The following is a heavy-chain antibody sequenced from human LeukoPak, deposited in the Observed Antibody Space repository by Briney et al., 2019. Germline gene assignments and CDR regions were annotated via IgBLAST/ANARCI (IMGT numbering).Heavy chain of an antibody. CDR2: IIPLFGTP. CDR3: ARDLSSGWYYFDY. V-gene: IGHV1-69*01. Sequence: VASVKVSCKASGGTFSSYAITWVRQAPGQGLEWMGGIIPLFGTPNYAQKFQGRVTITADESASTAYVELSSLRSEDTAVYYYARDLSSGWYYFDYCGQGTLVTVSS. D-gene: IGHD6-19*01. CDR1: GGTFSSYA. J-gene: IGHJ4*02.